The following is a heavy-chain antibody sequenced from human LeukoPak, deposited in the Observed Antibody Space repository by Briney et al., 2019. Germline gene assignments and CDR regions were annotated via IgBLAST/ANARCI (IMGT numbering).Heavy chain of an antibody. Sequence: PGGSLRLSCAASGFTFTDYAMSWVRQAPGKGLGWVSSISTSGGMIYDADSVKGRFTISRDNSKNALYLQLSSLRAEDTAVYCATQYRAYYFDNWGQGTLVTVSS. CDR1: GFTFTDYA. CDR2: ISTSGGMI. D-gene: IGHD1-14*01. CDR3: ATQYRAYYFDN. V-gene: IGHV3-23*01. J-gene: IGHJ4*02.